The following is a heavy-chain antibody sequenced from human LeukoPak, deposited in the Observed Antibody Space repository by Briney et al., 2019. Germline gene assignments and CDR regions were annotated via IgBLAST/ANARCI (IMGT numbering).Heavy chain of an antibody. CDR2: ISSSGSTI. CDR3: ARAYSLLDPGENFDY. Sequence: GVSLRLSCAASGFTFSSSEMNWDRQAPGKGLEWVSYISSSGSTIYYADSVKGRFTISRDNAKNTLYLQMNSLRAEDTAVYYCARAYSLLDPGENFDYWGQGTLVTVSS. V-gene: IGHV3-48*03. J-gene: IGHJ4*02. D-gene: IGHD2-15*01. CDR1: GFTFSSSE.